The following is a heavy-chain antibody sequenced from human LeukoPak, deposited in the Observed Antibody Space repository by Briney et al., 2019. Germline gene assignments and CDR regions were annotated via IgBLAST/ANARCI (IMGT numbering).Heavy chain of an antibody. CDR2: IRHDESNK. CDR1: GFVFSKNG. V-gene: IGHV3-30*02. J-gene: IGHJ4*02. CDR3: ATSRVFDH. Sequence: GGSLRLSCATSGFVFSKNGMHWVRQAPGKGLEWVAFIRHDESNKYYADSVKGRFTISRDNAKKTLYLEMNSLRMEDTAIYYCATSRVFDHWGQGTLVTVSS.